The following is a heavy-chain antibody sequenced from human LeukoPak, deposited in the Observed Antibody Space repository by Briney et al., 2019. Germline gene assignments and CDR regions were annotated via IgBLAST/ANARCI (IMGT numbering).Heavy chain of an antibody. CDR2: IYYSGST. CDR3: ARLGQWVDYGGMSGASDI. Sequence: SETLSLTCTVSGGSISSYYWSWIRQPPGKGLEWIGYIYYSGSTNYNPSLKSRVTISVDTSKNQFSLKLSSVTAADTAVYYCARLGQWVDYGGMSGASDIWGQGAMVTVSS. CDR1: GGSISSYY. J-gene: IGHJ3*02. V-gene: IGHV4-59*08. D-gene: IGHD4-23*01.